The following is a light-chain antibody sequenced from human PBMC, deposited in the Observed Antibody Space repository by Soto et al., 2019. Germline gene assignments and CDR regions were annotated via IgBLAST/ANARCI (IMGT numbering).Light chain of an antibody. V-gene: IGKV1-27*01. CDR1: QGIRNY. CDR3: QKYSSAPKT. Sequence: DIQMTQSPSSLSASVGDRVTITCRASQGIRNYLAWYQQKPGKVPKLLIYAASTLQSGVPSRFSGSGSGTDFTLTISSLQPEDVATYYCQKYSSAPKTFGQGTKVEIK. J-gene: IGKJ1*01. CDR2: AAS.